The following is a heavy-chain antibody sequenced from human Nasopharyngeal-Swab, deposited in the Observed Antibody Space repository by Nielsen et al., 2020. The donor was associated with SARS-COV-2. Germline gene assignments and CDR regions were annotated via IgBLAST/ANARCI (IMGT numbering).Heavy chain of an antibody. CDR1: GFIFSVYG. CDR3: ARDRGGLGCSSGSCYYFDY. J-gene: IGHJ4*02. CDR2: VSYDGFNK. V-gene: IGHV3-30*03. Sequence: GESLKISFAASGFIFSVYGMHWVRQAPGKGLEWVAVVSYDGFNKNYADAVKGRFTISRDNSKNTLYLQMNSLRAEDTAVYYCARDRGGLGCSSGSCYYFDYWGQGSLVTVSS. D-gene: IGHD2-15*01.